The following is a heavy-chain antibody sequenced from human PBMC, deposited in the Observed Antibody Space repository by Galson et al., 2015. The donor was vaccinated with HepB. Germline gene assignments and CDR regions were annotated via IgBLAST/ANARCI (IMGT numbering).Heavy chain of an antibody. V-gene: IGHV3-23*01. CDR3: AMGLLVGAFDY. Sequence: SLRLSCAASGVTFRKYAMNWVRQAPGKGLEWVSTISASGGSTFYADSVKGRFTISRDNSKNTLSLQLNSLRVEDTAVYYCAMGLLVGAFDYWGRGSLVTVSS. D-gene: IGHD1-26*01. CDR2: ISASGGST. CDR1: GVTFRKYA. J-gene: IGHJ4*02.